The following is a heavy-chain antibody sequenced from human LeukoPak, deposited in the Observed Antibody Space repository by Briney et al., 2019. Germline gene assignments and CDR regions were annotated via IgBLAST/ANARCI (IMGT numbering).Heavy chain of an antibody. CDR2: INPNSGGT. V-gene: IGHV1-2*02. D-gene: IGHD3-22*01. J-gene: IGHJ3*02. Sequence: ASVKVSCKASGYTFTGYYMHWVRQAPGQGLEWMGWINPNSGGTNYEQKFQGRVTMTRDKSISKAYMELSRLRSDDTAVYYCADSSGYYNDAFDIWGQGTMVAVSS. CDR1: GYTFTGYY. CDR3: ADSSGYYNDAFDI.